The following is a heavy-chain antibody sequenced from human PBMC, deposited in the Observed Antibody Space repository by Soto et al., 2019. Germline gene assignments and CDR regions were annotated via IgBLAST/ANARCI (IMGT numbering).Heavy chain of an antibody. V-gene: IGHV3-9*01. CDR3: VKDNLDGGADV. CDR2: MYSSGDV. J-gene: IGHJ6*02. CDR1: GFALRDSA. D-gene: IGHD3-10*01. Sequence: VQLVESGGALVQPGGSLRLSCATSGFALRDSAMHWVRQVSGGGLQWVSGMYSSGDVGYAGSVRGRFNMSRDVARNALFLQMSSLTADDTALYYCVKDNLDGGADVWGQGTTVTVSS.